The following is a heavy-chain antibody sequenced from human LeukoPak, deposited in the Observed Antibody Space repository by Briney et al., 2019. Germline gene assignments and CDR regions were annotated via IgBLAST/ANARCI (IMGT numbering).Heavy chain of an antibody. CDR2: ISSNGGST. CDR3: VKGQRYYDSSGYYSIEYFQH. V-gene: IGHV3-64D*09. CDR1: GFTFSSYA. J-gene: IGHJ1*01. D-gene: IGHD3-22*01. Sequence: GGSLRLSCSASGFTFSSYAMHWVRQAPGKGLEYVSAISSNGGSTYYADSVKGRFTISRDNSKNTLYLQMSGLRAEDTAVYYCVKGQRYYDSSGYYSIEYFQHWGQGTLVTVSS.